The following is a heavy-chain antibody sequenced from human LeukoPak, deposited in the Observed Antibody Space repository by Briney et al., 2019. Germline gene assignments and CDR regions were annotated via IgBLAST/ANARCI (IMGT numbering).Heavy chain of an antibody. J-gene: IGHJ4*02. CDR2: IYSADSDT. D-gene: IGHD5-24*01. Sequence: GESLKISCKGSGYSFTSYWIAWVRQMPGKGLEGMGIIYSADSDTRYSPSFQGQVTISADKSVFTAYLQWSSLRASDTAMYYCARQRDGYNWRYLDYWGQGTQVTVSS. V-gene: IGHV5-51*01. CDR1: GYSFTSYW. CDR3: ARQRDGYNWRYLDY.